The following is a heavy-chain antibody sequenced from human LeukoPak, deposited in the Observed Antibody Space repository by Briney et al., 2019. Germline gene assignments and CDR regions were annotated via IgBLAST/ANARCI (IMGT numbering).Heavy chain of an antibody. J-gene: IGHJ3*02. D-gene: IGHD3-10*01. CDR1: GYTFTGYY. CDR3: ARDGMITMVRKNAFDI. Sequence: GASVKVSCKASGYTFTGYYMHWVRQAPGQGLEWMGWINPNSGGTNYAQKFQGWVTMTRDTSISTAYMELSRLRSDDTAVYYCARDGMITMVRKNAFDIWGQGTMVTVSS. CDR2: INPNSGGT. V-gene: IGHV1-2*04.